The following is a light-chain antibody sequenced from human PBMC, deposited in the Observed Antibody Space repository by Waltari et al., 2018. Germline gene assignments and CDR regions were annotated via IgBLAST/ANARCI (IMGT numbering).Light chain of an antibody. CDR3: QQYKNWPRT. Sequence: ETVMTQSPATLSVSPGERVTLSCRASQDVTNRLAWFQQKPGQAPRLLMFDATTRATDFPGRFSGSGSGTEFTLTISSLQSEDFAVYYCQQYKNWPRTFGQGTKLEI. CDR1: QDVTNR. V-gene: IGKV3-15*01. J-gene: IGKJ2*01. CDR2: DAT.